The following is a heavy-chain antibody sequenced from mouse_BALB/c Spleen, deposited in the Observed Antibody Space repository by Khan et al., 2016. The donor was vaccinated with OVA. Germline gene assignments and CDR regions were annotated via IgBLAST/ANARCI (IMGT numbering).Heavy chain of an antibody. CDR1: GYTFTNYG. CDR2: INTYTGEP. CDR3: ARPPYFSYTLDH. V-gene: IGHV9-3-1*01. D-gene: IGHD2-10*01. J-gene: IGHJ4*01. Sequence: IQLVQSGPELKKPGETVKISCKASGYTFTNYGMNWVKQSPGKALKWMGWINTYTGEPTYADDFKGRFAFSLETSASTAYLQIKNLKNEDTATYFCARPPYFSYTLDHWGQGTSVTVSS.